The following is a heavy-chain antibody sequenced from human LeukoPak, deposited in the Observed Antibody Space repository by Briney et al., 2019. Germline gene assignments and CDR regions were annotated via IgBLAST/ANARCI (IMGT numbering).Heavy chain of an antibody. J-gene: IGHJ4*02. CDR2: IYHSGST. CDR3: ARARVGIGGFDY. Sequence: SETLSLTCAVSGGSISSGGYSWSWIRQPPGKGLEWIGYIYHSGSTYYNPSLKSRVTISVDRSKNQFSLQLSSVTAADTAVYYCARARVGIGGFDYWGQGTLVTVSS. V-gene: IGHV4-30-2*01. D-gene: IGHD3-16*01. CDR1: GGSISSGGYS.